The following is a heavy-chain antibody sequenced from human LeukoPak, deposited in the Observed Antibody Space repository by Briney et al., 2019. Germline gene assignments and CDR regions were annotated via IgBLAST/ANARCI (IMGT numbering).Heavy chain of an antibody. Sequence: PGGSLRLSCAASAFTFSNYGMHWVRQAPGKGLEWVAFIRFDGRNKYYADSVKGRFTISRENSKNTLYLEMNSPRADDTAVYYCAKDRSGSSWGQGTLVTVSS. CDR2: IRFDGRNK. V-gene: IGHV3-30*02. CDR3: AKDRSGSS. D-gene: IGHD2-15*01. CDR1: AFTFSNYG. J-gene: IGHJ4*02.